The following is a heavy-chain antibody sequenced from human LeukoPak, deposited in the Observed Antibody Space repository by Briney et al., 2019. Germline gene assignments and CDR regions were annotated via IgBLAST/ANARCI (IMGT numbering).Heavy chain of an antibody. CDR3: ARGINLLDSYDCGGDCYKDAFDI. CDR1: GGSISSGSYY. CDR2: IYTSGST. Sequence: PSETLSLTCTVSGGSISSGSYYWSWIRQPAGKGLEWIGRIYTSGSTNYNPSLKSRVTISVDTSKNQFSLKLSSVTAADTAVYYCARGINLLDSYDCGGDCYKDAFDIWGQGTMVTVSS. D-gene: IGHD2-21*02. V-gene: IGHV4-61*02. J-gene: IGHJ3*02.